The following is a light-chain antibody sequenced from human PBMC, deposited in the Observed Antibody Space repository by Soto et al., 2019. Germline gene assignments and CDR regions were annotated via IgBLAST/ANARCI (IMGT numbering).Light chain of an antibody. J-gene: IGKJ1*01. CDR2: DAS. CDR1: QSISSW. Sequence: DIQMTQSPSTLSASVGDRVTITCRASQSISSWLAWYQQKPGKAPKLLIYDASTLESGVPSRFSGSGSGTEFTLTISSLQPDDFATYYCQQYNSYSAPFGQGTKV. V-gene: IGKV1-5*01. CDR3: QQYNSYSAP.